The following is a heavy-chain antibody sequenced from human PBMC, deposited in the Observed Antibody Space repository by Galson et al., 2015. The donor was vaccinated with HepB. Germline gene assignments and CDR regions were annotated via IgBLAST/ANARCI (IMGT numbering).Heavy chain of an antibody. Sequence: SLRLSCAASGFTFSSYAMRWVRQAPGKGLEWVAVISYDGSNKYYADSVKGRFTISRDNSKNTLYLQMNSLRAEDTAVYYCARDSDRSVTYYFDYWGQGTLVTVSS. CDR3: ARDSDRSVTYYFDY. CDR1: GFTFSSYA. CDR2: ISYDGSNK. D-gene: IGHD3-3*01. J-gene: IGHJ4*02. V-gene: IGHV3-30*04.